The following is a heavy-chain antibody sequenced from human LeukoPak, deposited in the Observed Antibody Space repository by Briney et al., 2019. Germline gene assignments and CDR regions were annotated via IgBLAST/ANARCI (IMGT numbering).Heavy chain of an antibody. Sequence: GGSLRLSCAASGFTFSSYAMSWVRQAPGKGLEWVSAISGSGGSTYYADSVKGRFTISRDNAKNSLYLQMNSLRAEDTAVYYCAREARYCGGDCYPPLFDYWGQGTLVTVSS. CDR3: AREARYCGGDCYPPLFDY. CDR2: ISGSGGST. D-gene: IGHD2-21*02. J-gene: IGHJ4*02. CDR1: GFTFSSYA. V-gene: IGHV3-23*01.